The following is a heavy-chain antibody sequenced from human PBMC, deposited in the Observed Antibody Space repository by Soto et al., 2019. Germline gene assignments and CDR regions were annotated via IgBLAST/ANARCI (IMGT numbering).Heavy chain of an antibody. CDR2: ISSSGTYI. CDR1: GFTFSTYS. J-gene: IGHJ6*02. CDR3: ARDPSDCSSTSCWGYYALDV. D-gene: IGHD2-2*01. V-gene: IGHV3-21*01. Sequence: LRLSCAASGFTFSTYSMNWVRQAPGKGLEWVSSISSSGTYIHYADSLKGRFTISRDNAKNSLYLQMISLRAEDTAVYYCARDPSDCSSTSCWGYYALDVWRQGTTVTVSS.